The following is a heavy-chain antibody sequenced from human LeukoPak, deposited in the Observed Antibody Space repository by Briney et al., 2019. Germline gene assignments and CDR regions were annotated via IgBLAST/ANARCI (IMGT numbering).Heavy chain of an antibody. J-gene: IGHJ4*02. D-gene: IGHD3-10*01. CDR2: ISAYNGNT. V-gene: IGHV1-18*01. CDR1: GGTFSSYA. Sequence: ASVKVSCKASGGTFSSYAISWVRQATGQGLEWMGWISAYNGNTNYAQKLQGRVTMTTDTSTSTAYMELRSLRSDDTAVYYCARRRGGSYYFDCWGQGTLVTVSS. CDR3: ARRRGGSYYFDC.